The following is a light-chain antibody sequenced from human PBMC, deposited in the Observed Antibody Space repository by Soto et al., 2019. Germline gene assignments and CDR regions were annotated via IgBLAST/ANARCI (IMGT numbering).Light chain of an antibody. Sequence: EIVMTQSPATLSVSPGGRATLSCRASQSVSRNLAWYQQKPGQSPRLLIYGASTRATGVPARFGGSGTGTVFTLNIRSLQSEDSALYYCQQYNDRPGGTFGQGTKLDIK. CDR2: GAS. V-gene: IGKV3-15*01. CDR3: QQYNDRPGGT. J-gene: IGKJ2*01. CDR1: QSVSRN.